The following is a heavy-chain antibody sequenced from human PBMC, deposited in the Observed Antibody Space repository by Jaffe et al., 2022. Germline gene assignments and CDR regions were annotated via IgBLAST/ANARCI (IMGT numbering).Heavy chain of an antibody. Sequence: QVTLRESGPALVKPTQTLTLTCTFSGFSLSTSGMCVSWIRQPPGKALEWLALIDWDDDKYYSTSLKTRLTISKDTSKNQVVLTMTNMDPVDTATYYCARMAAAAPLDAFDIWGQGTMVTVSS. V-gene: IGHV2-70*01. D-gene: IGHD6-13*01. CDR1: GFSLSTSGMC. CDR3: ARMAAAAPLDAFDI. CDR2: IDWDDDK. J-gene: IGHJ3*02.